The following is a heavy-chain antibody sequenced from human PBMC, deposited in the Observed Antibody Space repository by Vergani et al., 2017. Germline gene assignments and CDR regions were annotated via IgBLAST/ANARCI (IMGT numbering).Heavy chain of an antibody. J-gene: IGHJ4*02. CDR3: AREGVGATCDY. CDR2: INPSGGST. Sequence: QVQLVQSGAEVKKPGASVKVSCKASGYTFTSYYMHWVRQAPGQGLEWMGIINPSGGSTSYAQKFQGRVTMTSDTSTSTVYMELSSLRSEDTAVYYCAREGVGATCDYWGQGTLVTVSS. V-gene: IGHV1-46*01. D-gene: IGHD1-26*01. CDR1: GYTFTSYY.